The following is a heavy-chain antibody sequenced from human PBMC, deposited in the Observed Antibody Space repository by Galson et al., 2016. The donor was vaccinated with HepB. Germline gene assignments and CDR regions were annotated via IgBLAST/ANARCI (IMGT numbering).Heavy chain of an antibody. V-gene: IGHV3-23*01. D-gene: IGHD3-22*01. Sequence: SLRLSCAASGFTFSKYMMNWVRQAPGKGLEWVSAISGSGGDTYYPDSVKGRFTTSRDNSKNTLYLHINSLRAEDTAVYYCARRYDTPGYYYIDFWGQGTLVTVSS. CDR3: ARRYDTPGYYYIDF. CDR1: GFTFSKYM. J-gene: IGHJ4*02. CDR2: ISGSGGDT.